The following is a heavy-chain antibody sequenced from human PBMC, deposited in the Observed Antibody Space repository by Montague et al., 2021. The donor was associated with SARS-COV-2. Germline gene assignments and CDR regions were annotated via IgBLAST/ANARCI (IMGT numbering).Heavy chain of an antibody. CDR2: IYTGGYV. CDR3: ARAIWHLDV. J-gene: IGHJ2*01. V-gene: IGHV4-4*07. Sequence: SETLSLTYTVSGGSISRNYWSWIRQSDGKGLEWIGRIYTGGYVNYNPDPQSRVSMSVATSKSQVSLNVTPLTAADTAVYYCARAIWHLDVWGRGILVTVSS. CDR1: GGSISRNY.